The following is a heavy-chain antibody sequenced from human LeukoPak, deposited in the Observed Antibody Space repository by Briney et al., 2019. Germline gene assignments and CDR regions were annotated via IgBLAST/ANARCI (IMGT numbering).Heavy chain of an antibody. CDR2: ISYDGSNK. D-gene: IGHD5-24*01. V-gene: IGHV3-30*18. J-gene: IGHJ4*02. CDR1: GFTFSSYG. Sequence: GGSPRLSCAASGFTFSSYGMHWVRQAPGKGLGWEAVISYDGSNKNYADSVKRRFTISRDNSKNTLYLQMNSRRAGDTAVYYCAKGSGYNLYPLGYWGQGTLVTVSS. CDR3: AKGSGYNLYPLGY.